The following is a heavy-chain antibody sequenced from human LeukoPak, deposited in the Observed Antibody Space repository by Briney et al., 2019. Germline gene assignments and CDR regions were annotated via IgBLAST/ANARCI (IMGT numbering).Heavy chain of an antibody. J-gene: IGHJ4*02. CDR1: GGTFSSYA. CDR3: ARWAYYDILTGYYHYFDY. D-gene: IGHD3-9*01. CDR2: IIPIFGTA. V-gene: IGHV1-69*13. Sequence: SVKVSCKASGGTFSSYAISWVRQAPGQGLEWMGGIIPIFGTANYAQKFQGRVTITADESTSTAYMELSSLRSEDTAVYYCARWAYYDILTGYYHYFDYWGQGTLVTVSS.